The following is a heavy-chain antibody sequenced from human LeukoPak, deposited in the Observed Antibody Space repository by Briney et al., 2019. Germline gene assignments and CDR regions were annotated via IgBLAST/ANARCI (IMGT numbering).Heavy chain of an antibody. CDR1: GYTFTSYT. CDR2: INTNTGNP. J-gene: IGHJ4*02. CDR3: AREKPGYSSSWYGVRHLDY. V-gene: IGHV7-4-1*02. Sequence: ASVKVSCKASGYTFTSYTINWVRQAPGQGLEWMGWINTNTGNPTYAQGFTGRFVFSLDTSVSTTYLQISSLKAEDTAVYYCAREKPGYSSSWYGVRHLDYWGQGTLVTVSS. D-gene: IGHD6-13*01.